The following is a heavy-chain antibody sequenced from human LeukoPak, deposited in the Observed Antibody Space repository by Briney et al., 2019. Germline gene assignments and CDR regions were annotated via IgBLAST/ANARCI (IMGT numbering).Heavy chain of an antibody. V-gene: IGHV3-23*01. CDR3: GKDRQLDC. D-gene: IGHD1-1*01. Sequence: PGGSLGLSCAASGFTFSSYPMSWVRQAPGKGLEWVSGIGGSGADTYYADSVKGRFTISRDNSKNTLFLQMDSLRAEDTAVYYCGKDRQLDCSGQGTLVTVSS. CDR1: GFTFSSYP. CDR2: IGGSGADT. J-gene: IGHJ4*02.